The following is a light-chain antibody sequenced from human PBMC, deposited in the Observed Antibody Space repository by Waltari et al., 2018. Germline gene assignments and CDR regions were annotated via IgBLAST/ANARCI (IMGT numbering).Light chain of an antibody. Sequence: QSVLTQPPSASGPPGPRVTISCSGSSSNIGSNPVNWYQQLPGTAPKLLIYSNNQRPSGVPDRFSGSKSGTSASLAISGLQSEEEADYYCAAWDDSLNGDVVFGGGTKLTVL. CDR3: AAWDDSLNGDVV. CDR1: SSNIGSNP. V-gene: IGLV1-44*01. J-gene: IGLJ2*01. CDR2: SNN.